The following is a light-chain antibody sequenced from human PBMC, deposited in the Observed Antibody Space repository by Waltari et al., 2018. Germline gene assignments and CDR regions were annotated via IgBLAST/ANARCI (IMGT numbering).Light chain of an antibody. CDR2: KNN. V-gene: IGLV1-47*01. Sequence: QSVLTQPPSASALPGQGVTISFPGCTSNLRSNNVHWYQQVPGSAPKLVIYKNNQRPSGVPDRFSGSKSGTSASLAIIGVRSEDEADYYCAAWDDSLRGWVFGGGTKVTVL. J-gene: IGLJ3*02. CDR3: AAWDDSLRGWV. CDR1: TSNLRSNN.